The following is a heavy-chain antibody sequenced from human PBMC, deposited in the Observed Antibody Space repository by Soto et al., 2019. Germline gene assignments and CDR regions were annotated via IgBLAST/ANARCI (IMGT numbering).Heavy chain of an antibody. CDR2: ISGAGDII. J-gene: IGHJ5*01. V-gene: IGHV3-48*01. CDR3: GRGGTNGGYWFGY. D-gene: IGHD3-16*01. Sequence: EVQLVESGGGLVQPGGSLRLTCAASGFTFSSYSMTWVRQAPGKGLEWISFISGAGDIIFYADSLKGRFTISRDNARDSLFPQMHSLRGEDTAIYYCGRGGTNGGYWFGYWGQGILVTVSS. CDR1: GFTFSSYS.